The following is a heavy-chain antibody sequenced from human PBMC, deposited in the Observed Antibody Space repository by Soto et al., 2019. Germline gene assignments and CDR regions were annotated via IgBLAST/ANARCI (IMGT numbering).Heavy chain of an antibody. CDR3: ARAWAARYFDY. Sequence: SETLSLTCAVYGGSFSGYYWSWIRQPPGKGLEWIGEINHSGSTNYNPSLKSRVTITRDTSASTAYMELSSLRSEDTAVYYCARAWAARYFDYWGQGTLVTVSS. D-gene: IGHD6-6*01. CDR2: INHSGST. CDR1: GGSFSGYY. J-gene: IGHJ4*02. V-gene: IGHV4-34*01.